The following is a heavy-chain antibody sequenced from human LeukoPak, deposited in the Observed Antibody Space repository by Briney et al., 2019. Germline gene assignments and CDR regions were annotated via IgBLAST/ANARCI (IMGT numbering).Heavy chain of an antibody. CDR1: GGSFSGYY. V-gene: IGHV4-34*01. CDR3: ARGWEQLVFNWFDP. D-gene: IGHD6-6*01. J-gene: IGHJ5*02. Sequence: SETLSLACAVYGGSFSGYYWSWIRQPPGKGLEWIGEINHSGSTNYNPSLESRVTISVDTSKNQFSLKLSSVTAADTAVYYCARGWEQLVFNWFDPWGQGTLVTVSS. CDR2: INHSGST.